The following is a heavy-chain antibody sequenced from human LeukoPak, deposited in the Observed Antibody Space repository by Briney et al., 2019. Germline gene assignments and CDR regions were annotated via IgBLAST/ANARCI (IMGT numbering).Heavy chain of an antibody. Sequence: PGGSLRLSCAASGFTFSRYAMHWVRQAPGKGLEWVALISHDGSNKYYADSVKGRFTISRDNSKNTVFLQMNSLRGEDTAVYYCATTTLSGSYYGGHYYFDYWGQGTLVTVSS. CDR3: ATTTLSGSYYGGHYYFDY. J-gene: IGHJ4*02. V-gene: IGHV3-30-3*01. D-gene: IGHD1-26*01. CDR1: GFTFSRYA. CDR2: ISHDGSNK.